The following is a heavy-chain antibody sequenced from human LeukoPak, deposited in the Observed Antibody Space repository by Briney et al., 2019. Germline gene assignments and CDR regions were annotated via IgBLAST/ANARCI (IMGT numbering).Heavy chain of an antibody. CDR2: INPSGGST. D-gene: IGHD4-17*01. J-gene: IGHJ3*02. CDR3: ARAVRGDYGLGAFDI. Sequence: KVSCKASGYTFTSYYMHWVRQAPGQGLEWMGIINPSGGSTSYAQKFQGRVTMTRDTSTSTVYMELSSLRSEDTAVYYCARAVRGDYGLGAFDIWGQGTMVTVSS. V-gene: IGHV1-46*01. CDR1: GYTFTSYY.